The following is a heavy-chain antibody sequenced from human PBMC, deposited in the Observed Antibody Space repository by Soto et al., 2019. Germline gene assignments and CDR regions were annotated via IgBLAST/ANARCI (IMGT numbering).Heavy chain of an antibody. Sequence: LTVTEVSCGGRESSTRGASYYLKQNPSRGLEWLGRTYYRSRWYNDYAVSVRSRITVNADTSKNQFSLHLNSVTPEDTALYYCAETISLQWSYTDVWDKGTTVT. CDR1: GGRESSTRGA. V-gene: IGHV6-1*01. J-gene: IGHJ6*03. CDR2: TYYRSRWYN. D-gene: IGHD2-15*01. CDR3: AETISLQWSYTDV.